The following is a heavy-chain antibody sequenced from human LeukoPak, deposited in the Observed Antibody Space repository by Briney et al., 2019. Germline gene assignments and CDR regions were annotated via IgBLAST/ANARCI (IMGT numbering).Heavy chain of an antibody. V-gene: IGHV3-74*01. D-gene: IGHD6-13*01. J-gene: IGHJ4*02. CDR3: ARGAGSSWSGLIDY. CDR1: RFTFSSYW. Sequence: GGSLRLSCAASRFTFSSYWMHWVRQAPGKGLVWVSRINSDGSSTGYADSVKGRFTISRDNAKNTLYLQMNSLRVEDTAVYYCARGAGSSWSGLIDYWGQGTLVTVS. CDR2: INSDGSST.